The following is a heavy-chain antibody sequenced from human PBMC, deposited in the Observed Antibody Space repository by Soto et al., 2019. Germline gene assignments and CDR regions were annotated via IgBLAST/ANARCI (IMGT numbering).Heavy chain of an antibody. D-gene: IGHD4-17*01. Sequence: PSETLSLTCAVSGGSISSGGYSWSWIRQPPGKGLEWIGYIYHSGSTYYNPSLKSRVTISVDRSKNQFSLKLSSVTAADTAVYYCARARGDYFPYYYYGMDVWGQGTTVTVSS. CDR3: ARARGDYFPYYYYGMDV. CDR1: GGSISSGGYS. CDR2: IYHSGST. V-gene: IGHV4-30-2*01. J-gene: IGHJ6*02.